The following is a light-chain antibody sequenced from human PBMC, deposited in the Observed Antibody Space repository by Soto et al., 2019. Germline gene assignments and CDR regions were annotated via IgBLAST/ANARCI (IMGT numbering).Light chain of an antibody. CDR3: QQRSNWPRT. V-gene: IGKV3-11*01. Sequence: EIVMTQSPATLSVSPGERSTLSCRASQSVSSNLAWYQQKPGQXPRXXIYDASNRATGIPARFSGSGSGTDFTITISSLEPEDFAVYYCQQRSNWPRTFGQGTKVDIK. CDR1: QSVSSN. J-gene: IGKJ1*01. CDR2: DAS.